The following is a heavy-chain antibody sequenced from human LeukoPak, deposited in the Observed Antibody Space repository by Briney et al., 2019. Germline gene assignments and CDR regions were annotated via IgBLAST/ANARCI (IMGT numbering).Heavy chain of an antibody. CDR3: AKGTSGMIVVVIIVF. V-gene: IGHV3-23*01. Sequence: GGSLRLSCAASGFTFSSYAMSWVRQAPGKGLEWVSAISGSGSSTYYADSVKGRFTISRDNSKNTLYLQMNSLRAEDTAVYYCAKGTSGMIVVVIIVFWGQGTLVTVSS. J-gene: IGHJ4*02. CDR2: ISGSGSST. D-gene: IGHD3-22*01. CDR1: GFTFSSYA.